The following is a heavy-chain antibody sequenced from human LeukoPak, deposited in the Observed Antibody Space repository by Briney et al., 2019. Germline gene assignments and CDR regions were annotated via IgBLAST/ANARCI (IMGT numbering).Heavy chain of an antibody. D-gene: IGHD3-10*01. CDR2: IYYSGST. J-gene: IGHJ3*02. V-gene: IGHV4-39*01. Sequence: SETLSLTCTVSGGSISSSSYYWGWIRQPPGKGLEWIGSIYYSGSTYYNPSLKSRVTISVDTSKNQFSLKLSSVTAADTAVYYCASNSGACFDILGQGTMVTVSS. CDR1: GGSISSSSYY. CDR3: ASNSGACFDI.